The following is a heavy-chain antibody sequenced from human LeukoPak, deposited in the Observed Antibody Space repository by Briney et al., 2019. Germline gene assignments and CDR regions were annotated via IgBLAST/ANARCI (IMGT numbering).Heavy chain of an antibody. CDR3: ARGSIILQLWSEFDY. V-gene: IGHV3-7*01. CDR1: GFTLSSYW. J-gene: IGHJ4*02. D-gene: IGHD5-18*01. CDR2: IKQDVSEK. Sequence: PGGSLRLACAASGFTLSSYWMSCVRQAQGNGLEWVANIKQDVSEKYYVDSVMGRFTISRDNAKKSRYLQMNSLRAEDTAVYYCARGSIILQLWSEFDYWGQGTLVTVSS.